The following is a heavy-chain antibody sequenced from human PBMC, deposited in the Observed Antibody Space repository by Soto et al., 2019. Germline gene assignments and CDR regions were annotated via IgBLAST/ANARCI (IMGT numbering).Heavy chain of an antibody. D-gene: IGHD3-22*01. V-gene: IGHV4-30-4*01. CDR3: PSPLPLDYKSSVKAPPYFDF. CDR2: IYYSGST. CDR1: GGSISSGDYY. Sequence: SETLSLTCTVSGGSISSGDYYWSWIRQPPGKGLEWIGYIYYSGSTYYNPSLKSRVTISVDTSKNQFSLKLSSVTAADTAVYYCPSPLPLDYKSSVKAPPYFDFGAKGTRVPVSS. J-gene: IGHJ4*02.